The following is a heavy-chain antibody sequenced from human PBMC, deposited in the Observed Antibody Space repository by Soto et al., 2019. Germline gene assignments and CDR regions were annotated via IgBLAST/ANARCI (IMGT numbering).Heavy chain of an antibody. J-gene: IGHJ4*02. CDR3: TRGPRPTSIGTGAF. D-gene: IGHD3-10*01. V-gene: IGHV3-74*01. CDR1: GVIFKMYL. Sequence: PAWSLKLSCETSGVIFKMYLMHWVRQVPGQGPQWVARITDDGSTTYYAASVEGRFTISRDNAKNALYLQMTSLRPDDTAVYYCTRGPRPTSIGTGAFWGQGTLVTVS. CDR2: ITDDGSTT.